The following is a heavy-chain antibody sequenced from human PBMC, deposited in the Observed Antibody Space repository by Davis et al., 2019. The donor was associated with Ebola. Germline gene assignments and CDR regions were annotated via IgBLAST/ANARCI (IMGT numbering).Heavy chain of an antibody. CDR3: AREPYYYDSSGYLEY. CDR2: ISSSSSTI. CDR1: GVTFRSYS. Sequence: GGSLRLSCAASGVTFRSYSMNWVRQAPGEGVEWGSYISSSSSTIYYADSVKGRFTISRDNAKNSLYLQMNSLRDEDTAVYYCAREPYYYDSSGYLEYWGQGTLVTVSS. D-gene: IGHD3-22*01. V-gene: IGHV3-48*02. J-gene: IGHJ4*02.